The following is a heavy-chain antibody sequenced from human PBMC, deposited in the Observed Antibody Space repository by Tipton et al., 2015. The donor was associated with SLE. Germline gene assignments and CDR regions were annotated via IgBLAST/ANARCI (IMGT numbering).Heavy chain of an antibody. Sequence: QSGAEVKKPGASVKVSCKASGYTFTSYYMHWVRQPPGQGLEWMGIINPSGGSTSYAQKFQRRVTITTDETTSKAYMLLSSVRSEETAVFYCGIGHMVSIASFVYWGQGTLVAGSS. V-gene: IGHV1-46*01. CDR1: GYTFTSYY. CDR3: GIGHMVSIASFVY. D-gene: IGHD3-10*01. J-gene: IGHJ4*02. CDR2: INPSGGST.